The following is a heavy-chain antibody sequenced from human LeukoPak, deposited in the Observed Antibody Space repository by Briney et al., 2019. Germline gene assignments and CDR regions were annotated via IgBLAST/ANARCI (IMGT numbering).Heavy chain of an antibody. Sequence: GGSLRLSCAASGFTFSSYGMHWVRQAPGKGLEWVAFIRYDGSNKYYADSVKGRFTISRDNSKNTLYLQMNSLRAEDTAVYYCARVGITMVRGPGPYYFDYWGQGTLVTVSS. V-gene: IGHV3-30*02. CDR2: IRYDGSNK. CDR3: ARVGITMVRGPGPYYFDY. J-gene: IGHJ4*02. CDR1: GFTFSSYG. D-gene: IGHD3-10*01.